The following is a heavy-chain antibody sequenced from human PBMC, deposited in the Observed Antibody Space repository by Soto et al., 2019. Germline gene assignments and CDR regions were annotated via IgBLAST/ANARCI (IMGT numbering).Heavy chain of an antibody. Sequence: QVQLVESGGGVVQPGRSLRLSCAASGFTLSTYAMHWVRQAPGKGLEWVAVISYDGNNQYYADSVKGRFTISRDNSKNTLYLQMNSLRPEDTAVFYCARDRSMGATDYWGQGTLVTVSS. J-gene: IGHJ4*02. CDR1: GFTLSTYA. CDR2: ISYDGNNQ. D-gene: IGHD1-26*01. CDR3: ARDRSMGATDY. V-gene: IGHV3-30-3*01.